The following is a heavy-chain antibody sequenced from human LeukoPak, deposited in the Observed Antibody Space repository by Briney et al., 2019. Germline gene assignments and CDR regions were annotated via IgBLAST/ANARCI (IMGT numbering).Heavy chain of an antibody. J-gene: IGHJ3*02. CDR1: GYTFTSYY. D-gene: IGHD6-19*01. V-gene: IGHV1-46*01. Sequence: GASVKVSCKASGYTFTSYYMHWVRQAPGQGLEWMGIINPSGGSTSYAQKFQGRVTMTRDMSTSTVYMELSSLRSEDTAVYYCARVPIAVAGTVYLGAFDIWGQGTMVTVSS. CDR2: INPSGGST. CDR3: ARVPIAVAGTVYLGAFDI.